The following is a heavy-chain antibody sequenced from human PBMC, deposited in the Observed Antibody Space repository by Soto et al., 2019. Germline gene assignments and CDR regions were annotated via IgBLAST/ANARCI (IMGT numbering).Heavy chain of an antibody. CDR3: STRAYDTNGYYRFDP. V-gene: IGHV4-34*01. CDR2: INHSGRV. D-gene: IGHD3-22*01. Sequence: SETLSLTCAVYGGSFSGHSWTWIRQSPGKGLEWIGDINHSGRVNYSPSLKSRVTISLDTSKNQFSLTLSAATAADTAMYYCSTRAYDTNGYYRFDPWGRGTLVTVSS. CDR1: GGSFSGHS. J-gene: IGHJ5*01.